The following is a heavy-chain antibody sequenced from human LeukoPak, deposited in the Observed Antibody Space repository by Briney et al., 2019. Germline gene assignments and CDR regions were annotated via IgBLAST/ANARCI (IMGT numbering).Heavy chain of an antibody. J-gene: IGHJ4*02. CDR2: IYYSGST. D-gene: IGHD2-2*01. CDR3: ARGASGYCSSTSCLDFDY. V-gene: IGHV4-59*01. Sequence: SETLSLTCTVSGGSISSYYWSGIRQPPGKGLEWIGYIYYSGSTNYNPSLKSRVTISVDTYKNQFSLTLSSVTAADTAASYCARGASGYCSSTSCLDFDYWGQGTLVTVSS. CDR1: GGSISSYY.